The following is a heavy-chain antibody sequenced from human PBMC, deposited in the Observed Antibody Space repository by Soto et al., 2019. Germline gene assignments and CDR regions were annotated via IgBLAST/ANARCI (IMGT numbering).Heavy chain of an antibody. CDR2: IFSNDEK. V-gene: IGHV2-26*01. CDR1: GFSLSNARMG. CDR3: ARSFYYYGSGLAFDI. Sequence: QVTLKESGPVLVKPTETLTLTCTVSGFSLSNARMGVSWIRQPPGKALEWLAHIFSNDEKSYSTSLKSRLTVSKATSKSQVVLTMTNMDPVDTATYSCARSFYYYGSGLAFDIWGQGTMVTVSS. J-gene: IGHJ3*02. D-gene: IGHD3-10*01.